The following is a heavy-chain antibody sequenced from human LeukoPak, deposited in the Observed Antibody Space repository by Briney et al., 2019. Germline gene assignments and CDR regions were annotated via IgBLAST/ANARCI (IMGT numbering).Heavy chain of an antibody. Sequence: PGGSLRLSCAASGFTFSSYWMHWVRQAPGKGLVWVSHINSDGSSTSYADSVKGRFTISRDNAKNSLYLQMNSLRAEDTAVYYCARGPPFDYWGQGTLVTVSS. CDR1: GFTFSSYW. V-gene: IGHV3-74*01. CDR3: ARGPPFDY. CDR2: INSDGSST. J-gene: IGHJ4*02.